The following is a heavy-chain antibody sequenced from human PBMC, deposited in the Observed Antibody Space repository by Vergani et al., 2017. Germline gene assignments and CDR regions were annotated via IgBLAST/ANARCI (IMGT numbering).Heavy chain of an antibody. V-gene: IGHV3-73*02. D-gene: IGHD3-10*01. CDR1: GFTFSGSA. J-gene: IGHJ4*02. CDR3: TRYDGSGLTGGY. CDR2: IRSKANSYAT. Sequence: EVQLVESGGGLVQPGGSLKLSCAASGFTFSGSAMHWVRQASGKGLEWVGRIRSKANSYATAYAASVKGRFTISRDDSKNTAYLQMNSLKTEDTAVYYCTRYDGSGLTGGYWGQGTLVTVSS.